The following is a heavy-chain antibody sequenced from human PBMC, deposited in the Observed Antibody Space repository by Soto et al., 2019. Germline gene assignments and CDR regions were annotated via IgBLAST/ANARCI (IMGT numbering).Heavy chain of an antibody. Sequence: ASVKASCKASGYIFRNYDINWVRQAPGQALEWLGWMNPNSDKTDYAQKFQGRVTMTKDASTTTAYMELTGLTSEDTAVYYCVRGGQEWWELLENIWLDPWGQGTLVTVS. CDR2: MNPNSDKT. V-gene: IGHV1-8*01. J-gene: IGHJ5*02. CDR3: VRGGQEWWELLENIWLDP. D-gene: IGHD2-15*01. CDR1: GYIFRNYD.